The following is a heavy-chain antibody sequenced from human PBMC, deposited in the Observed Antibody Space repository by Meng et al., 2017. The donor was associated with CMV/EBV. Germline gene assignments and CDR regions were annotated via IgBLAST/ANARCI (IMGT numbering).Heavy chain of an antibody. D-gene: IGHD2-2*02. CDR2: INPSGGST. Sequence: ASVKVSCKASGGTFSSYAISWVRQAPGQGLEWMGIINPSGGSTSYAQKFQGRVTMTRDTSTSTVYMELSSLRSEDTAVYYCASPRYCSSTSCYRGGDYYYYGMDVWGQGTTVTVSS. J-gene: IGHJ6*02. CDR3: ASPRYCSSTSCYRGGDYYYYGMDV. V-gene: IGHV1-46*01. CDR1: GGTFSSYA.